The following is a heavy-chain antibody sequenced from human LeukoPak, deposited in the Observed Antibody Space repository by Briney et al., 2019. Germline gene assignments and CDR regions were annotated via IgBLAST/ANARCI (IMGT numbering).Heavy chain of an antibody. Sequence: ASVKVSCKASGYTFTSYAMNWMRQAPGQGLEWMGWINTNTGNPTYAQGFTGRFVFSLDTSVSTAYLQISSLKAEDTAVYYCARSITMVRGVHVGYYGMDVWGQGTTVTVSS. CDR2: INTNTGNP. CDR1: GYTFTSYA. V-gene: IGHV7-4-1*02. J-gene: IGHJ6*02. D-gene: IGHD3-10*01. CDR3: ARSITMVRGVHVGYYGMDV.